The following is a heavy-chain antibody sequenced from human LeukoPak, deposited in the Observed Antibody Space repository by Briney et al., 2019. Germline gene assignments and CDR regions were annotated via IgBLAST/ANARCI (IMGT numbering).Heavy chain of an antibody. CDR3: ARPVVPAAARRAFDI. Sequence: GGSLRLSCAASGFTFSSYSMNWVRQAPGKGLEWVSSSSSSSSYIYYADSVKGRFTISRDNAKNSLYLQMNSLRAEDTAVYYCARPVVPAAARRAFDIWGQGTMVTVSS. V-gene: IGHV3-21*01. J-gene: IGHJ3*02. D-gene: IGHD2-2*01. CDR1: GFTFSSYS. CDR2: SSSSSSYI.